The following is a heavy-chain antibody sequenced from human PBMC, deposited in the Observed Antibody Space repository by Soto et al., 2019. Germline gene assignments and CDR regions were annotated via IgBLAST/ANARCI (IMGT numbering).Heavy chain of an antibody. CDR2: IYPSVSS. V-gene: IGHV4-38-2*02. CDR1: GFAISRGYY. D-gene: IGHD1-1*01. J-gene: IGHJ4*02. CDR3: AREKVGTKFFDN. Sequence: PSETLSLTCNVSGFAISRGYYWSWVRQSPGKGLEWIGSIYPSVSSYHNPSLETRLTLSIDTSKNQFTLKLASVTAADTALYYCAREKVGTKFFDNWGKGLQVTVSS.